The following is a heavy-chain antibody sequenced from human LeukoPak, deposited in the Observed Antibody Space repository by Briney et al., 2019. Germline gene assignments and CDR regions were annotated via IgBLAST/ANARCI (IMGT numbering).Heavy chain of an antibody. J-gene: IGHJ5*02. CDR3: VKDRRNPYRPEGPFDP. V-gene: IGHV3-20*04. CDR1: GFTFDDYG. D-gene: IGHD1-14*01. Sequence: GGSLRLSCAASGFTFDDYGMSWVRQAPGKGLEWVSGINWNSGSIGYADSVKGRFTISRDNVMNSLYLQMNSLRPEDTALYYCVKDRRNPYRPEGPFDPWGQGTLVTVSS. CDR2: INWNSGSI.